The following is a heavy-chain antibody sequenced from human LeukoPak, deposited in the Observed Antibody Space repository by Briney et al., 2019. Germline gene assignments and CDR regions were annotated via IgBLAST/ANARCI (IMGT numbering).Heavy chain of an antibody. J-gene: IGHJ5*02. Sequence: SETLSLTCAVYGGSFSGYYWSWLRQPPGKGLEGIGEINHSGSTNYNPSLKSGVTISVDTSKNQFSLKLSSVTAADTAVYYCARGSSGFNWFDPWGQGTLVTVSS. CDR2: INHSGST. D-gene: IGHD3-22*01. CDR1: GGSFSGYY. CDR3: ARGSSGFNWFDP. V-gene: IGHV4-34*01.